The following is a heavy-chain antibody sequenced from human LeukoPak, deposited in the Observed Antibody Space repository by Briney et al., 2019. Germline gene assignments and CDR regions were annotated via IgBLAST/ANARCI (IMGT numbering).Heavy chain of an antibody. V-gene: IGHV3-30*02. D-gene: IGHD6-13*01. Sequence: GGSLRLSCAASGFTFNTYAMHWVRQAPGKGLEWVAFIRYDGSNKYYADSVKGRFTISRDNSKNTVYLQMNSLRAEDTAVYYCAKAYGYSTSWSLDYWGQGTLVTVSP. CDR2: IRYDGSNK. CDR3: AKAYGYSTSWSLDY. J-gene: IGHJ4*02. CDR1: GFTFNTYA.